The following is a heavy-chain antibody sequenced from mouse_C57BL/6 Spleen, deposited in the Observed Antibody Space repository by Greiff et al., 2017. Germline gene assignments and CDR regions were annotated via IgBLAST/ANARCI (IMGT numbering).Heavy chain of an antibody. J-gene: IGHJ4*01. V-gene: IGHV1-26*01. CDR3: AIGYALSH. Sequence: EVKLQESGPELVKPGASVKISCKASGYTFTDYYMNWVKQSHGKSLEWIGDINPNNGGTSYNQKFKGKATLTVDKSSSTAYMELRSLTSEDSAVYYCAIGYALSHWGQGTSVTVSS. CDR1: GYTFTDYY. D-gene: IGHD2-2*01. CDR2: INPNNGGT.